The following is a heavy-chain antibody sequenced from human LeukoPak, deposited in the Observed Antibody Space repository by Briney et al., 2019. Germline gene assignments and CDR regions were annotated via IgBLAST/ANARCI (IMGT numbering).Heavy chain of an antibody. CDR2: INHSGST. V-gene: IGHV4-34*01. J-gene: IGHJ4*02. Sequence: PSETLSLTCTVPGDSISSHYWSWIRQPPGKGLEWIGEINHSGSTNYNPSLKSRVTISVDTSKNQFSLKLSSVTAADTAVYYCARARGYSYDCFDYWGQGTLVTVSS. CDR3: ARARGYSYDCFDY. D-gene: IGHD5-18*01. CDR1: GDSISSHY.